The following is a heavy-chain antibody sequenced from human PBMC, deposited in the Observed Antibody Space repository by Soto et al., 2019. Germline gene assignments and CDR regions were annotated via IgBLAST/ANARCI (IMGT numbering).Heavy chain of an antibody. CDR2: IYYSGST. V-gene: IGHV4-59*08. CDR1: GGSISSYY. J-gene: IGHJ6*03. CDR3: ATLASGSSSSHFFYYMDV. D-gene: IGHD6-6*01. Sequence: PSETLSLTCTVSGGSISSYYWSWIRQPPGKGLEWIGYIYYSGSTNYNPSLKSRVTISVDTSKNQFSLKLSSVTAADTAVYYCATLASGSSSSHFFYYMDVWGKGTTVTVSS.